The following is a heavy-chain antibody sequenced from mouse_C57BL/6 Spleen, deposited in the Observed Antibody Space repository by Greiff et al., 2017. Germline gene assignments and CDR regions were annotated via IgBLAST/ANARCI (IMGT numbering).Heavy chain of an antibody. CDR3: ARNYYGSRDYAMDY. CDR2: IDPSDSYT. CDR1: GYTFTSYW. Sequence: QVQLQQPGAELVMPGASVKLSCKASGYTFTSYWMHWVKQRPGQGLEWIGEIDPSDSYTNYNQKFKGKSTLTVDKSSSTAYMQLSSLTSEGSAVYYCARNYYGSRDYAMDYWGQGTSVTVSS. V-gene: IGHV1-69*01. J-gene: IGHJ4*01. D-gene: IGHD1-1*01.